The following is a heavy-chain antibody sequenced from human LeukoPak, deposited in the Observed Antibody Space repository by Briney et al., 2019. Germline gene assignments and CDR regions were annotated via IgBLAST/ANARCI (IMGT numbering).Heavy chain of an antibody. Sequence: GGSLRLSCAAPGFTFSSYSMNWVRQAPGKGLEWVSFMSGSSNYIYYADSVKGRFTIPRDNAKNSLYLQMNSLRAEDTALYYCAREDKTTGGSDIWGQGTMVTVSS. J-gene: IGHJ3*02. V-gene: IGHV3-21*01. CDR2: MSGSSNYI. CDR3: AREDKTTGGSDI. D-gene: IGHD3-10*01. CDR1: GFTFSSYS.